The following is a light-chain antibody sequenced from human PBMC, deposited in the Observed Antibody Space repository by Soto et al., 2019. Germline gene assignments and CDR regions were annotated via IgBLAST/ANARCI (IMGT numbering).Light chain of an antibody. CDR1: SSNIGAGSD. CDR3: QSYDSSLSGKVV. V-gene: IGLV1-40*01. CDR2: GNS. Sequence: QSVLTQPPSVSGAPGQRVTISCTGSSSNIGAGSDVHWYQQLPGTAPKLLIYGNSNRPSGVPDRFSGSKSGTSASLAITGLQAEEEADYYCQSYDSSLSGKVVFGGGTQLTVL. J-gene: IGLJ2*01.